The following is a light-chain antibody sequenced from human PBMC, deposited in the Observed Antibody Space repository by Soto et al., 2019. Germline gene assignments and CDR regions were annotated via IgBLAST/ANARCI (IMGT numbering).Light chain of an antibody. CDR1: QSVASN. CDR2: GAS. V-gene: IGKV3-20*01. Sequence: MVVTKSAATLSVSTGDRATLSCRASQSVASNLAWYQQKPGQAPRLLIYGASTRATGIPDRFSGGGSGTDFTLTISRLEPEDFAVYYCQQFSSYPLTFGGGTKVDIK. CDR3: QQFSSYPLT. J-gene: IGKJ4*01.